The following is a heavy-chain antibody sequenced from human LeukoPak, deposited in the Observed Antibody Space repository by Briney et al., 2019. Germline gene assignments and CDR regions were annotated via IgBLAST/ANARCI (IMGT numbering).Heavy chain of an antibody. J-gene: IGHJ4*02. CDR2: INHSGST. CDR3: ARAHSSGYFPFDY. Sequence: SETLSLTCAVYGGSFSGYYWSWIRQPPGKGLEWIGEINHSGSTNYNPSLKSRVTISVDTSKNQFSLKLSSVTAADTAVYYCARAHSSGYFPFDYWGQGTLVTVSS. CDR1: GGSFSGYY. D-gene: IGHD3-22*01. V-gene: IGHV4-34*01.